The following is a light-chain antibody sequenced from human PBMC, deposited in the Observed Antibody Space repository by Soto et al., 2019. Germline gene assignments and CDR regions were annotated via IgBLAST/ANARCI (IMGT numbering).Light chain of an antibody. Sequence: QSALTQPPSASGSPGQSVTISCTGTSSDVGGYNYVSWYQQHPGKAPKLMICEVSKRPSGVPDRFSGSKSGNTASLTVSGLQAEDEADYYCSSYAGSDNYVFGTGTKLTVL. CDR2: EVS. J-gene: IGLJ1*01. CDR3: SSYAGSDNYV. V-gene: IGLV2-8*01. CDR1: SSDVGGYNY.